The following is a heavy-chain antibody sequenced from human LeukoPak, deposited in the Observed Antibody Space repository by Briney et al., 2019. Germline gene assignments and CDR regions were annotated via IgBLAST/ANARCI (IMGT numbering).Heavy chain of an antibody. CDR3: ARGLVVGATYFDY. Sequence: SETLSLTCAVSGVSISSGHWWSWVRQPPGKGLEWIGEIYHSGSTNYNASLKSRVTISVDTSKNQFSLKLSSVTAADTAVYYCARGLVVGATYFDYWGQGTLVTVSS. V-gene: IGHV4-4*02. CDR2: IYHSGST. D-gene: IGHD1-26*01. J-gene: IGHJ4*02. CDR1: GVSISSGHW.